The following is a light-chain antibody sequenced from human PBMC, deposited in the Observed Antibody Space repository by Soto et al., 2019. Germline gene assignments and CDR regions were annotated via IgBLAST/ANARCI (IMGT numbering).Light chain of an antibody. Sequence: QSVLTQPPSTSGTPGQRVVISCSGSSSNIGSNSVSWYQLLPGAAPKLLIYRNNQRPSGVPDRFSGSKSGTSASLAISGLRSEDEADYFCSAWDDSLSGPIFGGGTKVTVL. CDR2: RNN. CDR3: SAWDDSLSGPI. V-gene: IGLV1-47*01. CDR1: SSNIGSNS. J-gene: IGLJ2*01.